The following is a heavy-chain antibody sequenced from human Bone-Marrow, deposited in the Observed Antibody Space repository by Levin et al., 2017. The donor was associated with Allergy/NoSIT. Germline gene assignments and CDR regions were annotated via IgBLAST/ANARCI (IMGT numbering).Heavy chain of an antibody. D-gene: IGHD2-15*01. CDR1: GGTFSSYG. Sequence: ASVKVSCKASGGTFSSYGINWVRQAPGQGLEWMGGIIAIFDTTNYAQKFQGRVTISADESTSTAYMELSSLRSEDTAVYYCARDLYCSGGSCPSDAFDLWGQGTTVIVSS. V-gene: IGHV1-69*13. CDR3: ARDLYCSGGSCPSDAFDL. CDR2: IIAIFDTT. J-gene: IGHJ3*01.